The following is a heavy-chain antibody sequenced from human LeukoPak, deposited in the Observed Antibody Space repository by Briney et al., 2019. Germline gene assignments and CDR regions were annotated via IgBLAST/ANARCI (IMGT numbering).Heavy chain of an antibody. CDR3: AKDFRIGYSAHFDY. CDR2: ISSSSSTI. Sequence: GGSLRLSCAASGFTFSSYSMNRVRQAPGKGLEWVSYISSSSSTIYYADSVKGRFTISRDNAKNPLYLQMNSLRGEDTAVYYCAKDFRIGYSAHFDYWGQGAPVTVSS. D-gene: IGHD2-21*01. V-gene: IGHV3-48*01. J-gene: IGHJ4*02. CDR1: GFTFSSYS.